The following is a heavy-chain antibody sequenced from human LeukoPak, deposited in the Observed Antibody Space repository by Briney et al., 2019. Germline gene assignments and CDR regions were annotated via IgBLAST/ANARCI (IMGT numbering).Heavy chain of an antibody. CDR1: GLTFSSYG. Sequence: GGSLRLSCEASGLTFSSYGMHWVRQAPGKGLEWVAVISYDGSNKYYADSVKGRFTISRDNSKNTLYLQMNSLRAEDTAVYYCAKDTRYCSGGSCYSGAFDIWGQGTMVTVSS. CDR3: AKDTRYCSGGSCYSGAFDI. D-gene: IGHD2-15*01. CDR2: ISYDGSNK. V-gene: IGHV3-30*18. J-gene: IGHJ3*02.